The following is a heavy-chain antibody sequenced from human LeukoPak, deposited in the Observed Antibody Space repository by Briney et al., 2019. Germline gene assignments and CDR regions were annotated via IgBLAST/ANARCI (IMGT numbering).Heavy chain of an antibody. D-gene: IGHD6-19*01. V-gene: IGHV3-23*01. J-gene: IGHJ5*02. Sequence: PGGSLRLSCAASGFTFSSYAMSWVRQVPGKRLEWVSASSSGAGTTGYADSVNGRFTISRVNSKSTIYLQMNSLRVEDTAVYYCAKDLEQSYSGWSASYDAWGQGTLVTVSS. CDR1: GFTFSSYA. CDR2: SSSGAGTT. CDR3: AKDLEQSYSGWSASYDA.